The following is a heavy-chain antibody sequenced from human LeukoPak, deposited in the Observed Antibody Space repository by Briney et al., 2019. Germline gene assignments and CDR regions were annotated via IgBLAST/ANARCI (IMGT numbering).Heavy chain of an antibody. J-gene: IGHJ6*03. D-gene: IGHD3-3*01. CDR1: GGSISSHY. V-gene: IGHV4-59*11. CDR2: IYYSGST. Sequence: SETLSLTCTVSGGSISSHYWSWIRQPPGKGLEWIGYIYYSGSTNYNPSLKSRVTISVDTSKNRFSLKLSSVTAADTAVYYCAREQILEWLGPPDYYYMDVWGKGTTVTVSS. CDR3: AREQILEWLGPPDYYYMDV.